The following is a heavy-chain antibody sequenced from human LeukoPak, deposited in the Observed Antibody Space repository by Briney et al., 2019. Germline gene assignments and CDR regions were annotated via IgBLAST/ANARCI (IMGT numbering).Heavy chain of an antibody. D-gene: IGHD1-26*01. CDR1: GGSISSSSYY. V-gene: IGHV4-39*07. J-gene: IGHJ4*02. CDR2: IYYSGST. CDR3: ASLRIVGARTLDY. Sequence: SETLSLTCTVSGGSISSSSYYWGWIRQPPGKGLELIGSIYYSGSTYYNPSLKSRVTISVDTSKNQFSLKLSSVTAADTAVYYCASLRIVGARTLDYWGQGTLVTVSS.